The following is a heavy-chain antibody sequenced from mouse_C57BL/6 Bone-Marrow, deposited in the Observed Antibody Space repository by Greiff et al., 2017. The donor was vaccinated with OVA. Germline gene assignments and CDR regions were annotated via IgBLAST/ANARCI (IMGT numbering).Heavy chain of an antibody. CDR2: INPNNGGT. Sequence: VQLKQSGPELVKPGASVKISCKASGYTFTDYYMNWVKQSHGKSLEWIGDINPNNGGTSYNQKFKGKATLTVDKSSSTAYMELRSLTSEDSAVYYCAKLTGSYFDYWGQGTTLTVSS. D-gene: IGHD4-1*01. CDR3: AKLTGSYFDY. J-gene: IGHJ2*01. CDR1: GYTFTDYY. V-gene: IGHV1-26*01.